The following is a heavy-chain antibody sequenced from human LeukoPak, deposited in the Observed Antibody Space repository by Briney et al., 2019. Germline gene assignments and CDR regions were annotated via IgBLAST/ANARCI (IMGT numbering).Heavy chain of an antibody. CDR2: IHYSGST. CDR3: ARHYRGALAGTMGAFDI. V-gene: IGHV4-39*01. D-gene: IGHD6-19*01. CDR1: GGSISSRSYY. Sequence: SETLSLTCTVSGGSISSRSYYWGWVRQPPGKGLEWTGSIHYSGSTYYDTSFKSRVTMSVDTSKNQFSLKLSSVTAADTAVYYCARHYRGALAGTMGAFDIWGQGTMVTVSS. J-gene: IGHJ3*02.